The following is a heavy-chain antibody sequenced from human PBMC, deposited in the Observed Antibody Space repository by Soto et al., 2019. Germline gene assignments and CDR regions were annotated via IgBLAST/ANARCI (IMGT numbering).Heavy chain of an antibody. CDR1: GFTVSGNY. CDR3: ATDSGAGDVDN. J-gene: IGHJ4*02. D-gene: IGHD3-10*01. Sequence: EVHLVESGGGLVHPGGSLRLSCAASGFTVSGNYMSWVRQAPGMGLEWVSVISSGGSTTYADSVKGRFIMSRDNSKNTLYLQMNSLTAEDTAVYYCATDSGAGDVDNWGQGTLVTVSA. CDR2: ISSGGST. V-gene: IGHV3-53*01.